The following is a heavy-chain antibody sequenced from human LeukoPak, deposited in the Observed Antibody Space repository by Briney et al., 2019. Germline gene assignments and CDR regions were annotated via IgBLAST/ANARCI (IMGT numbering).Heavy chain of an antibody. J-gene: IGHJ5*02. CDR2: INTGNGHT. Sequence: GASVTVSCKASGYTFTTYTIHWVRQAPGQRLEGMGWINTGNGHTKYSQEFQDRVTITRDTSASTAYMELSSLRSDDMAIYFSTRGAKFRFYGSGTYYTSLPFDPWGQGTLVTVSS. CDR3: TRGAKFRFYGSGTYYTSLPFDP. V-gene: IGHV1-3*03. D-gene: IGHD3-10*01. CDR1: GYTFTTYT.